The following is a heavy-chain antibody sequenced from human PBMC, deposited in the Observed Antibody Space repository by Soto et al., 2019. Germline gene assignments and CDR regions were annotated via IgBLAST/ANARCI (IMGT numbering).Heavy chain of an antibody. J-gene: IGHJ4*02. CDR3: AIGDYQYSSDY. V-gene: IGHV4-30-2*01. D-gene: IGHD2-2*01. CDR1: VDSMTSGDYS. Sequence: QLQLQASGSRLVKSSQTLSLTCTVSVDSMTSGDYSWSWIRQPPGKGLEWLGYIYRPGNTHYSPSLKSRVSISQDRSKNPFALELTSVTAADTAVYYCAIGDYQYSSDYWGQGTLVNFSS. CDR2: IYRPGNT.